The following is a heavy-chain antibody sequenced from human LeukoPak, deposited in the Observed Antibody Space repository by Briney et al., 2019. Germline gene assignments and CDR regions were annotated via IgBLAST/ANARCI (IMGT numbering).Heavy chain of an antibody. Sequence: GGSLRLSCAASGFTFSSYWMHWVRQAPGKGLVWVSRINTDGSSTTHADPVKGRFTISRDNAKNTLYLQMNSLRAEDTAVYYCARNLGNSPFDYWGQGTLVTVSS. CDR1: GFTFSSYW. D-gene: IGHD4-23*01. V-gene: IGHV3-74*01. J-gene: IGHJ4*02. CDR3: ARNLGNSPFDY. CDR2: INTDGSST.